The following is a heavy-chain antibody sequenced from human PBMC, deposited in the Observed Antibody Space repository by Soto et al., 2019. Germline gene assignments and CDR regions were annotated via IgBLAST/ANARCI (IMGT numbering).Heavy chain of an antibody. D-gene: IGHD3-22*01. J-gene: IGHJ4*02. V-gene: IGHV1-2*02. CDR1: GYTFTGYY. Sequence: RASVKVSCKASGYTFTGYYMHWVRQAPGQGLEWMGWINPNSGGTNYAQKFQGRVTMTRDTSISTAYMELSRLRSDDTAVYYCARDIRRISELYYYDSSGYYCYWGQGTLVTVSS. CDR2: INPNSGGT. CDR3: ARDIRRISELYYYDSSGYYCY.